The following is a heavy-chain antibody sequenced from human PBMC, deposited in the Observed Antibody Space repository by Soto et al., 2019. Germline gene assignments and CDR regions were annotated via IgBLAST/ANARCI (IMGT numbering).Heavy chain of an antibody. CDR2: IYHSGST. Sequence: QLQLQESGSGLVKPSQTLSLTCAVSGGSISSGGYSWSWIRQPPGKGLEWIGYIYHSGSTYYNPSLKSRLTISVDRSKNQFSLKLSSVTAADTAVYYCARAIGWFGELLGGYYFDYWGQGTLVTVSS. CDR3: ARAIGWFGELLGGYYFDY. CDR1: GGSISSGGYS. J-gene: IGHJ4*02. D-gene: IGHD3-10*01. V-gene: IGHV4-30-2*01.